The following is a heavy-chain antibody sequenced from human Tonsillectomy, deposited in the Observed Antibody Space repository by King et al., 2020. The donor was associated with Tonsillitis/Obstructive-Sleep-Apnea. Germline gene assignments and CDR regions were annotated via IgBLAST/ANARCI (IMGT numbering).Heavy chain of an antibody. V-gene: IGHV4-34*01. CDR2: INHSGST. J-gene: IGHJ6*03. Sequence: VQLQQWGAGLLKPSETLSLTCGVYGGSFSGYYWSWIRQPPGKGLEWIGEINHSGSTDYNSSLKSRVTISRATSKNQFSLRLTSVTAADTAVYYCGTNAGDYYYYMDVWGKGTTVTVSS. D-gene: IGHD2-2*01. CDR3: GTNAGDYYYYMDV. CDR1: GGSFSGYY.